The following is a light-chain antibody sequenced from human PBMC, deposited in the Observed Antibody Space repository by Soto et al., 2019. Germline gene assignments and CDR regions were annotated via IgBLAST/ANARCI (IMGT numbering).Light chain of an antibody. CDR2: DAS. CDR1: QSVNSF. V-gene: IGKV3-11*02. CDR3: QQRSNWPST. Sequence: EIVLTQSPATLSLSPGERATLSCRASQSVNSFLAWYQQKPGQPPRLLIYDASNRATGIPARFSGSGSGRDFTPTISSLEPEDFAVYYCQQRSNWPSTFGGGTKVEIK. J-gene: IGKJ4*01.